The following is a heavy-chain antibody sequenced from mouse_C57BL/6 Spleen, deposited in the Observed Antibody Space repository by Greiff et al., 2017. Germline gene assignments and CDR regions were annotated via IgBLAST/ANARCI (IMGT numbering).Heavy chain of an antibody. CDR2: INPSNGGT. J-gene: IGHJ4*01. CDR1: GYTFTSYW. V-gene: IGHV1-53*01. D-gene: IGHD2-4*01. Sequence: QVQLQQPGTELVKPGASVKLSCKASGYTFTSYWMHWVRPRPGQGLEWIGNINPSNGGTNYNEKFKSKATLTVDKSSSTAYMQLSSLTSEDSAVYYCARGGFPYDYDCAMDYWGQGTSVTVSS. CDR3: ARGGFPYDYDCAMDY.